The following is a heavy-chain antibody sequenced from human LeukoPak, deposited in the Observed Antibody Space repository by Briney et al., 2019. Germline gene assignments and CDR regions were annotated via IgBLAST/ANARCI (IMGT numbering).Heavy chain of an antibody. CDR3: ARGYSRAYYFDY. V-gene: IGHV4-34*01. CDR1: GGSFSGYY. Sequence: PSETLSLTCAVYGGSFSGYYWSWIRQPPGKGLEWIGSIYYSGSTYYNPSLKSRVTISVDTSKNQFSLKLSSVTAADTAVYYCARGYSRAYYFDYWGQGTLVTVSS. CDR2: IYYSGST. D-gene: IGHD6-13*01. J-gene: IGHJ4*02.